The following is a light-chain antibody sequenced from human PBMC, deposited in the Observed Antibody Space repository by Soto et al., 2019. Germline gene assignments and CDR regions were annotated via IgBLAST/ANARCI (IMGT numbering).Light chain of an antibody. CDR3: QQYNNWPWT. J-gene: IGKJ1*01. V-gene: IGKV3-15*01. CDR2: GAS. Sequence: EIVITQSPATLSGSPGVRASLSCRASESVATNLAWYQQTHGQAPRLLIYGASNRATGIPAGFSGSGSGTEFTLTISSLQSVDFAVYSCQQYNNWPWTFGQGTKVDIK. CDR1: ESVATN.